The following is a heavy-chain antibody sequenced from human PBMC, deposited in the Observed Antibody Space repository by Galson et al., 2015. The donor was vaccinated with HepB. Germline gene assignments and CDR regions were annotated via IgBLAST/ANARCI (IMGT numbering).Heavy chain of an antibody. CDR2: INHSGST. Sequence: SETLSLTCAVYGGSFSGYYWSWIRQPPGKGLEWIGEINHSGSTNYNPSLKSRVTISVDTSKNQFSLKLSSVTAADTAVYYCARGPEYSSGWYGYYYYYYGMDVWGQGTTVTVSS. V-gene: IGHV4-34*01. J-gene: IGHJ6*02. CDR3: ARGPEYSSGWYGYYYYYYGMDV. D-gene: IGHD6-19*01. CDR1: GGSFSGYY.